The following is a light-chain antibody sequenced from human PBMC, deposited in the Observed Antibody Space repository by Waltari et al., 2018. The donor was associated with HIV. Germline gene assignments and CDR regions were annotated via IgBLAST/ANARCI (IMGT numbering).Light chain of an antibody. CDR3: QQYADPPQT. CDR1: QSVARNY. J-gene: IGKJ2*01. V-gene: IGKV3-20*01. CDR2: GAS. Sequence: IVLTQSPGTLSLSPGERATLSCMASQSVARNYLAWYRQNSGQPPRLLIHGASRRATGISDRISGSVSGTDFTLTISRLEPEDSAVYYCQQYADPPQTFGQGTKLEI.